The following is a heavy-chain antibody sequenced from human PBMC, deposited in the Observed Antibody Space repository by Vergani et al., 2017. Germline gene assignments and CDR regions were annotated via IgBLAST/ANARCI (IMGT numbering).Heavy chain of an antibody. CDR3: ARDFSPYYDFWSGNDYYGMDV. D-gene: IGHD3-3*01. V-gene: IGHV3-33*01. CDR2: IWYEGSNK. CDR1: GFTFSSYG. Sequence: QVQLVESGGGVVQPGRSLRLSCAASGFTFSSYGMHWVRPAPGKGLEWVAVIWYEGSNKYYADSVKGRFTLSSDNSKNTLYLQMNSLRAEDTAVYYCARDFSPYYDFWSGNDYYGMDVWGQGTTVTVSS. J-gene: IGHJ6*02.